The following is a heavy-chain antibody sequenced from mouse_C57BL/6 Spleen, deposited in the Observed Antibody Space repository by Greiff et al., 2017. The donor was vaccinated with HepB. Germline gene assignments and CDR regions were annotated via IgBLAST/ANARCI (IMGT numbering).Heavy chain of an antibody. CDR3: TRDRVYFGYFDV. CDR2: ISSGGDYI. J-gene: IGHJ1*03. Sequence: EVKVAESGEGLVKPGGSLKLSCAASGFTFSSYAMSWVRQPPETRLAWVAYISSGGDYIYYADTVKGRFTISRDNARNTLYLQMSSLKSEDTAMYYCTRDRVYFGYFDVGGTGTTVTVSS. D-gene: IGHD1-1*01. CDR1: GFTFSSYA. V-gene: IGHV5-9-1*02.